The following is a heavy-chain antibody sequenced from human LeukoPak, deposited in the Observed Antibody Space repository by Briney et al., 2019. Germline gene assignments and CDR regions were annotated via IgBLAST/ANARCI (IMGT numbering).Heavy chain of an antibody. V-gene: IGHV3-23*01. CDR2: IRESGNS. CDR3: ARDPYSGNYGHDYYYYMDA. J-gene: IGHJ6*03. D-gene: IGHD1-26*01. CDR1: GFSFNNFA. Sequence: GGSLRLSCAASGFSFNNFAMSWVRQAPGRGLEWVATIRESGNSYYADSVKGRFTMSRDNTKNSLSLQMDNLRDEDTAVYYCARDPYSGNYGHDYYYYMDAWGTGTTVSISS.